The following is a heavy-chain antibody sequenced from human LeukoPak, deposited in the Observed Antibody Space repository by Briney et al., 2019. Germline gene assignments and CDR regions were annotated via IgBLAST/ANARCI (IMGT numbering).Heavy chain of an antibody. CDR3: AKDREGTIADYFDY. J-gene: IGHJ4*02. CDR2: ISGSGGST. CDR1: GFTFSSYA. Sequence: PGGSQRLSCAASGFTFSSYAMSWVRQAPGKGLEWVSSISGSGGSTYYADSVKGRFTISRDNSKNTLYLQMNSLRGEDTAVHYCAKDREGTIADYFDYWGQGTLVTVSS. V-gene: IGHV3-23*01. D-gene: IGHD1-7*01.